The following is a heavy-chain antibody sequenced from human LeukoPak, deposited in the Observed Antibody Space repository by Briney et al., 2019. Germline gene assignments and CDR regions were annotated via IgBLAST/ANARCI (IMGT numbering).Heavy chain of an antibody. Sequence: GGSLRLSCAASGFTVSSNYMSWVRQAPGKGLEWVSVIYSGGSTYYADSVKGRFTISRDNSKNTLYLQMNSLRAEDTAVYYCARDQYYYGSGTIDYWGQGTLVTFSS. CDR1: GFTVSSNY. CDR3: ARDQYYYGSGTIDY. J-gene: IGHJ4*02. CDR2: IYSGGST. V-gene: IGHV3-66*02. D-gene: IGHD3-10*01.